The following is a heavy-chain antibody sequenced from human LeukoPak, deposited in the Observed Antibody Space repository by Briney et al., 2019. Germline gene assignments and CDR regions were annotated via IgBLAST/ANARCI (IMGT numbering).Heavy chain of an antibody. D-gene: IGHD2-2*02. CDR3: ARDAVRCSSTSCYTEYYYYYYMDV. Sequence: GGSLRLSCAAYGFTFSSYAMHWVRQAPGKGLEWVAVISYDGSNKYYADSVKGRFTISRDNSKNTLYLQMNSLRAEDTAVYYCARDAVRCSSTSCYTEYYYYYYMDVWGKGTTVTVSS. CDR2: ISYDGSNK. J-gene: IGHJ6*03. CDR1: GFTFSSYA. V-gene: IGHV3-30*01.